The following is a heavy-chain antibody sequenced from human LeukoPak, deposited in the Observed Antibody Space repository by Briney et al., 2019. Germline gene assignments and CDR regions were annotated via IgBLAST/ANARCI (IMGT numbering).Heavy chain of an antibody. D-gene: IGHD2-21*01. CDR2: IKEDGSRQ. CDR3: VREPRDSCAAFDI. J-gene: IGHJ3*02. CDR1: GYTFSSYW. V-gene: IGHV3-7*01. Sequence: GGSLRLSCATSGYTFSSYWMTWVRQAPGTGLEWVANIKEDGSRQHYIDSEKGRFTISRDNAKNSLYLQMNSLRDEDRAVYYCVREPRDSCAAFDIWGQGTMVTVSS.